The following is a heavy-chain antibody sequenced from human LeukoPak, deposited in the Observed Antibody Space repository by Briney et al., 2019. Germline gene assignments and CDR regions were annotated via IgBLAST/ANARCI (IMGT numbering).Heavy chain of an antibody. Sequence: SETLSLTCTVSGGSISSGDYYWSWIRQPPGKGLEWIGYIYYSGSTNYNPSLKSRVTISVDTSKNQFSLKLSSVTAADTAVYYCARVQRKAFPDYWGQGTLVTVSS. V-gene: IGHV4-61*08. CDR2: IYYSGST. J-gene: IGHJ4*02. CDR1: GGSISSGDYY. D-gene: IGHD2/OR15-2a*01. CDR3: ARVQRKAFPDY.